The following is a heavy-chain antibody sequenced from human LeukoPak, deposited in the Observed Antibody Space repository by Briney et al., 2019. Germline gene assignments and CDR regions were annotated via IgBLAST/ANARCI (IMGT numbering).Heavy chain of an antibody. CDR3: ARDVHIYGNAFGV. V-gene: IGHV4-39*02. CDR1: GGSISSTSYY. CDR2: IYYSGST. Sequence: SETLSLTCTVSGGSISSTSYYWGWIRQPPGKGLEWIGSIYYSGSTYYNPSLKSGVTISVDTSNNQFSLKLSSVTASDTAMYYCARDVHIYGNAFGVWGQGTMVTVSS. D-gene: IGHD1-1*01. J-gene: IGHJ3*01.